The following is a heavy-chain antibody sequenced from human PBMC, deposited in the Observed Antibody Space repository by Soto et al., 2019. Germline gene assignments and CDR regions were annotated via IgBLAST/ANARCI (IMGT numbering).Heavy chain of an antibody. D-gene: IGHD3-22*01. CDR1: GCNFNEGW. Sequence: VLCRRLSWAAGGCNFNEGWISWVRQAPGEGVEWDGRTKAGGARETTAYAPRVNRRSTNLRDDSTNTVLLQMKSLQAEDPGMSFCVKENYYDTTGPDKGVFHVWGRGTMVTASS. V-gene: IGHV3-15*01. CDR2: TKAGGARETT. J-gene: IGHJ3*01. CDR3: VKENYYDTTGPDKGVFHV.